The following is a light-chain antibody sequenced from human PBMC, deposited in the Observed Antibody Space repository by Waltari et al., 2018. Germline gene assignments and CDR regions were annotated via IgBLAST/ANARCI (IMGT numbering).Light chain of an antibody. CDR3: QHYLRLLAT. CDR1: QSVNRY. Sequence: EIVLTQSPGTLSLSPGERATLSCRASQSVNRYLAWYQQKPGQAPRLLIYYASTRATGIPDRFSGSGSGTDFSLTISRLEPEDYAVYHCQHYLRLLATFGQGTKVEIK. V-gene: IGKV3-20*01. CDR2: YAS. J-gene: IGKJ1*01.